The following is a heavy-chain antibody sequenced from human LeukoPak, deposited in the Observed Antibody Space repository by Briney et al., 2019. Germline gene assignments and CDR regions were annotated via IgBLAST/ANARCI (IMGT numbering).Heavy chain of an antibody. Sequence: SGTLSLTCAVSGGSISSSNWWSWVRQPPGKGLEWIGEIYHSGSTNYNPSLKSRVTISVDKSKNQFSLKLSSVTAADTAVYYCARVRRGPAVAGLYYFDYWGQGTLVTVSP. CDR2: IYHSGST. CDR1: GGSISSSNW. CDR3: ARVRRGPAVAGLYYFDY. V-gene: IGHV4-4*02. J-gene: IGHJ4*02. D-gene: IGHD6-19*01.